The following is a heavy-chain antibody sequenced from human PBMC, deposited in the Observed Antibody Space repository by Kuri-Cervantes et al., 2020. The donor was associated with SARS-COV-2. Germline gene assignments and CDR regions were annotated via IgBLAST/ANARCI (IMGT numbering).Heavy chain of an antibody. CDR3: ASPEVAIRG. J-gene: IGHJ4*02. CDR1: GFTFSSYS. V-gene: IGHV3-48*01. Sequence: GESLKISCAAPGFTFSSYSMNWVRQAPGKGLEWVSYISSSSSTIDYADSVKGRVTISRDNNKNSLYLQTTSLRAEDTAGYYCASPEVAIRGWGQGTLVTVSS. D-gene: IGHD2-2*02. CDR2: ISSSSSTI.